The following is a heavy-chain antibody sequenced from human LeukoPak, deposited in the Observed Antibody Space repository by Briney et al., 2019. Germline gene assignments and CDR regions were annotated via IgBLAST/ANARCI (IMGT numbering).Heavy chain of an antibody. CDR1: GFTFSSYA. CDR3: ARDKSLWFGETYGMDV. CDR2: ISGSGGST. J-gene: IGHJ6*02. D-gene: IGHD3-10*01. V-gene: IGHV3-23*01. Sequence: PGGSLRLSCAASGFTFSSYAMSWVRQAPGKGLEWVSAISGSGGSTYYADSVKGRFTISRDNAKNSLYLQMNSLRAEDTAVYYCARDKSLWFGETYGMDVWGQGTTVTVSS.